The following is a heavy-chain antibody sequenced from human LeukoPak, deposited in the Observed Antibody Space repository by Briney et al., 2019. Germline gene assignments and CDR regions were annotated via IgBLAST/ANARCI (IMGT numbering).Heavy chain of an antibody. CDR2: IYHSGST. CDR1: GGSINSYY. CDR3: ATRLFNGWFAP. D-gene: IGHD4/OR15-4a*01. V-gene: IGHV4-59*01. Sequence: SETLSLTCTVSGGSINSYYWSWIRQPPGKALEWIGYIYHSGSTNSNPSLKSRVTISVDTSKNQFSLKLSSVTAADTAVYYCATRLFNGWFAPWGQGTLVTVSS. J-gene: IGHJ5*02.